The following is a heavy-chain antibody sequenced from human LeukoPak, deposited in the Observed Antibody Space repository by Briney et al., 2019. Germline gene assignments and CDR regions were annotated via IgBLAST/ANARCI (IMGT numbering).Heavy chain of an antibody. CDR2: ISSSSSYI. CDR1: GFTFSSYS. Sequence: PGGSLRLSCAASGFTFSSYSMNWVRQAPGKGLEWVSSISSSSSYIYYADSVKGRFTISRDNAKNSLYLQMNSLRAGDTAVYYCARDWDETVVPAAGDYWGQGTLVTVSS. CDR3: ARDWDETVVPAAGDY. J-gene: IGHJ4*02. D-gene: IGHD2-2*01. V-gene: IGHV3-21*01.